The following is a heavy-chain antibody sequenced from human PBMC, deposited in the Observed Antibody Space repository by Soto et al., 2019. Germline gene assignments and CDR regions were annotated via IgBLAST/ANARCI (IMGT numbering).Heavy chain of an antibody. CDR2: INHSGST. J-gene: IGHJ4*02. CDR1: GGSFSGYY. D-gene: IGHD6-13*01. V-gene: IGHV4-34*01. Sequence: SETLSLTCAVYGGSFSGYYWSWIRQPPGKGLEWIGEINHSGSTNYNPSLKSRVTISVDTSKNQFSLKLSSVTAADTAVYYCARGGIAASNDDYFDDWGQGTLVTVSS. CDR3: ARGGIAASNDDYFDD.